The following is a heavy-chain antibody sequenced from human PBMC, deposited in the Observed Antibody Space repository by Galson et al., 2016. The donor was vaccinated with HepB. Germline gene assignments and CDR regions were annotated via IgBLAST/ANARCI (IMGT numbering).Heavy chain of an antibody. V-gene: IGHV4-39*01. Sequence: SETLSLTCTVSGGSISSSSYYWGWIRQPPGKGLEWIGSIYYSGSTYYNPSLKSRVTISVDTSKNQFSLKLSSVTAADTAVYYCARYEYYYGSGIDYWGQGTLVTVSS. CDR1: GGSISSSSYY. CDR2: IYYSGST. CDR3: ARYEYYYGSGIDY. D-gene: IGHD3-10*01. J-gene: IGHJ4*02.